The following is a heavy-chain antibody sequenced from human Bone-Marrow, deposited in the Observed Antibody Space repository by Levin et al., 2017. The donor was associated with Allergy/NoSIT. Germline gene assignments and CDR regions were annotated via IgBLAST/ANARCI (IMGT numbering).Heavy chain of an antibody. V-gene: IGHV4-4*07. CDR3: VRDILRSSGWYGLDE. CDR2: PYPSGST. D-gene: IGHD6-19*01. Sequence: SETLSLTCTASGGVIGDNHWSWIRRPAGQGLQWIGRPYPSGSTDYNPSLKSRVSMSLDKPKNQFSLRLRSVTAADTAVYYCVRDILRSSGWYGLDEWGQGTLVTVSS. CDR1: GGVIGDNH. J-gene: IGHJ4*02.